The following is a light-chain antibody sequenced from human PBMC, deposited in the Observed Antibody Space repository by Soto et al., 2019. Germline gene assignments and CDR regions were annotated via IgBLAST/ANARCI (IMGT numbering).Light chain of an antibody. Sequence: DIPMTQSPSSLSASVGDRVTITCRASQSISSYLNWYQQKPGKAPKVLIYAASSLQSGVPSTFSGSGSGTDFTLTISSLQPEDIATYYCQQTYSTLTFGGGTKVEIK. CDR3: QQTYSTLT. CDR2: AAS. V-gene: IGKV1-39*01. CDR1: QSISSY. J-gene: IGKJ4*01.